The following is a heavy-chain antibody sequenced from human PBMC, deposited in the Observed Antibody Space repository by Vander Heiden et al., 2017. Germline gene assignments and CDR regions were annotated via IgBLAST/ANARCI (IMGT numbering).Heavy chain of an antibody. J-gene: IGHJ6*02. D-gene: IGHD3-10*01. Sequence: QVQLVRSGAEVKKPGSSVKVSCKASGGTFSSYAISGVRQAPGQGLEWMGGIIPIFGTANYAQKFQGRVTITADESTSTAYMELSSLRSEDTAVYYCAKRITMVRGVKTYYYYGMDVWGQGTTVTVSS. CDR1: GGTFSSYA. V-gene: IGHV1-69*01. CDR2: IIPIFGTA. CDR3: AKRITMVRGVKTYYYYGMDV.